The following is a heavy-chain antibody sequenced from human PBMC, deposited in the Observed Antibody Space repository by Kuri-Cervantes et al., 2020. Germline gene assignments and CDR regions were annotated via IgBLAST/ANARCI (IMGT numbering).Heavy chain of an antibody. CDR2: IYYSGST. J-gene: IGHJ5*02. CDR1: GGSISSYY. Sequence: ESLKISCTVSGGSISSYYWSWIRQPPGKGLEWLGYIYYSGSTNYNPSLKSRVTISVDTSKNQFSLKLSSVTAADTAVYYCARSGTQGYCSGGSCYVSGWFDPWGQGTLVTVSS. D-gene: IGHD2-15*01. V-gene: IGHV4-59*01. CDR3: ARSGTQGYCSGGSCYVSGWFDP.